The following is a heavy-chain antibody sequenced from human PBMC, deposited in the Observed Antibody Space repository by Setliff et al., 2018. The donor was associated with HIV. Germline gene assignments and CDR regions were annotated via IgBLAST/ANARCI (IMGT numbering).Heavy chain of an antibody. J-gene: IGHJ3*01. CDR3: ARDDSIVLVPAIMRGDGFDF. D-gene: IGHD2-2*01. CDR1: GYSISSGYY. CDR2: IYHSGST. V-gene: IGHV4-38-2*02. Sequence: NPSETLSLTCPVSGYSISSGYYWGWIRQPPGRGLGWIGSIYHSGSTYYNPSLKSRVTISVDTSKNQFSLKLSSVTAADTAVYYCARDDSIVLVPAIMRGDGFDFWGQGRMVTV.